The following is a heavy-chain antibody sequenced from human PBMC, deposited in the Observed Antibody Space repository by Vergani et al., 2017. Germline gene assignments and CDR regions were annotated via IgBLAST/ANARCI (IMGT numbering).Heavy chain of an antibody. CDR2: IYYSEST. CDR1: GGSLSSSSYY. D-gene: IGHD6-13*01. J-gene: IGHJ4*02. V-gene: IGHV4-39*01. Sequence: QLQLQESGPGLVKPSETLSLTCTVPGGSLSSSSYYWGWIRQPRGKGLEWIGSIYYSESTYYNPTLKSRVPISVGTSKNQFSLKLSSVTAADTSVDYCARRGSSSWHPSFDYWGQGTLVTVSS. CDR3: ARRGSSSWHPSFDY.